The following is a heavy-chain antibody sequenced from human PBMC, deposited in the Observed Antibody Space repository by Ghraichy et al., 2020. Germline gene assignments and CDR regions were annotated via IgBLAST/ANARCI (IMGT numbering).Heavy chain of an antibody. V-gene: IGHV3-9*01. Sequence: GGSLRLSCAASGFTFDDYAMHWVRQASGKGLEWVSGISWNSGSIGYADSVKGRFTISRDNAKNSLYLQMNSLRAEDTALYYCAKGSDDFWSGYLNERWFDPWGQGTLVTVSS. CDR1: GFTFDDYA. CDR3: AKGSDDFWSGYLNERWFDP. CDR2: ISWNSGSI. J-gene: IGHJ5*02. D-gene: IGHD3-3*01.